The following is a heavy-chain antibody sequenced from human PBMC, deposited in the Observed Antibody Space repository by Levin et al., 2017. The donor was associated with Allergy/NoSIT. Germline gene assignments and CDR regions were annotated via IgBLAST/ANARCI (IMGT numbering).Heavy chain of an antibody. CDR3: ARVKHPSAFGEGGWFDP. Sequence: SETLSLTCTVSGGSITSSYWSWIRQPPGKGLERIGYIYYTGSTSYNPSPKSRVPISADTSKNQFPLRLSSVIAADTAAYYCARVKHPSAFGEGGWFDPWGQGTLVTVSS. CDR2: IYYTGST. J-gene: IGHJ5*02. D-gene: IGHD3-16*01. CDR1: GGSITSSY. V-gene: IGHV4-59*01.